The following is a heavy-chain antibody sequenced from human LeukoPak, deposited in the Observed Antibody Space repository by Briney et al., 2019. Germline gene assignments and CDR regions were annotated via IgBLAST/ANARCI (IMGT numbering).Heavy chain of an antibody. V-gene: IGHV3-21*01. D-gene: IGHD4-11*01. CDR2: ISSGSSSI. CDR1: GFSLTAFG. CDR3: ARVTNYYYYMDV. J-gene: IGHJ6*03. Sequence: GGSLRLSCAVSGFSLTAFGMNWVRQAPGKGLEWVSSISSGSSSIYYADSVKGRFTISRDNARNSLYLQMNSLRAEDTAVYYCARVTNYYYYMDVWGKGSSVTVSS.